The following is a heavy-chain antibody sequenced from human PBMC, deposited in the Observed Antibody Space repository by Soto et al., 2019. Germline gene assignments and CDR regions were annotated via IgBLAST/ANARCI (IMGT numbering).Heavy chain of an antibody. Sequence: QVQLQQWGAGLLKPSETPSLTCAVYGGSFSGYYWSWIRQPPGKGLEWIGEINHSGSTNYNPSLKSRVTISVDTAKNQFSLKLSSVTAADTAVYYCARLLVGATFYYWGQGTLVTVSS. J-gene: IGHJ4*02. CDR1: GGSFSGYY. CDR3: ARLLVGATFYY. V-gene: IGHV4-34*01. D-gene: IGHD1-26*01. CDR2: INHSGST.